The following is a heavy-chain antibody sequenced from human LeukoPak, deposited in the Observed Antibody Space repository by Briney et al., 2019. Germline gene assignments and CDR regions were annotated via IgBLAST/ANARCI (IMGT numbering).Heavy chain of an antibody. CDR1: GFTFSSYA. Sequence: GGSLRLSCAASGFTFSSYAMHWVRQAPGKGLEWVAVISYDGSNKYYADSVKGRFTISRDNSKNTLYLQMNSLRAEDTAVYYCARDRRRGSYRAYYYYGMDVWGQGTTVTVSS. J-gene: IGHJ6*02. V-gene: IGHV3-30-3*01. CDR3: ARDRRRGSYRAYYYYGMDV. CDR2: ISYDGSNK. D-gene: IGHD1-26*01.